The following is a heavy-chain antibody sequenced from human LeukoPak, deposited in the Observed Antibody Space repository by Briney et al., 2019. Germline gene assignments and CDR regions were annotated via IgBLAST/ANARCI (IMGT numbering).Heavy chain of an antibody. V-gene: IGHV4-31*03. CDR3: ARGRETYYDTLTGPKRFDP. D-gene: IGHD3-9*01. J-gene: IGHJ5*02. CDR2: IYYSGST. CDR1: GGSISSGGYY. Sequence: PSETLSLTCTVSGGSISSGGYYWSWIRQHPGKGLEWIGYIYYSGSTYYNPSLKSRVTISVDTSKNQFSLKLSSVTAADTAVYYCARGRETYYDTLTGPKRFDPWGQGTLVTVSS.